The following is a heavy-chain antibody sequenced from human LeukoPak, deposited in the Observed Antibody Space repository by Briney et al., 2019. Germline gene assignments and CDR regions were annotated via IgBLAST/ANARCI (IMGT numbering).Heavy chain of an antibody. CDR3: ARGPDYYDSSGYYFDY. CDR2: IYYSGST. D-gene: IGHD3-22*01. Sequence: RPSETLSLTCTVSGGSISSYYWSWIRQPPGKGLEWIGYIYYSGSTNYNPSLKSRVTISVDTSKNQFSLKLSSVTAADTAVYYCARGPDYYDSSGYYFDYWGQGTLVTVSS. V-gene: IGHV4-59*01. J-gene: IGHJ4*02. CDR1: GGSISSYY.